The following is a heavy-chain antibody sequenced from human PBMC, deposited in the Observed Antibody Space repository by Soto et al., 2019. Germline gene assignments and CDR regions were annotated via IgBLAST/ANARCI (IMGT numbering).Heavy chain of an antibody. Sequence: QVQLVQSGAEVKKPGASVKVSCKASGYTFTGYYMHWVRQAPGQGLEGMGWINPNSGGTNYAQKFQGWVPMTRDTSISTAYMELSRLRSDDTAVYYCARGEYSSSSGVGAFDIWGQGTMVTVSS. CDR1: GYTFTGYY. CDR2: INPNSGGT. V-gene: IGHV1-2*04. J-gene: IGHJ3*02. CDR3: ARGEYSSSSGVGAFDI. D-gene: IGHD6-6*01.